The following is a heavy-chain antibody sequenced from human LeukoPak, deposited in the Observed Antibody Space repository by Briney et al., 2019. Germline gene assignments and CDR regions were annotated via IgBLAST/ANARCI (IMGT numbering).Heavy chain of an antibody. CDR1: GFTFSSYA. D-gene: IGHD2-2*01. CDR2: ISYDGSNK. J-gene: IGHJ6*02. Sequence: PGGSLRLSCAASGFTFSSYAMHWVRQAPGKGLGWVAVISYDGSNKYYADSVKGRFTISRDNSKNTLYLQMNSLRAEDTAVYYCARISMPYYYYGMDVWGQGTTVTVSS. V-gene: IGHV3-30-3*01. CDR3: ARISMPYYYYGMDV.